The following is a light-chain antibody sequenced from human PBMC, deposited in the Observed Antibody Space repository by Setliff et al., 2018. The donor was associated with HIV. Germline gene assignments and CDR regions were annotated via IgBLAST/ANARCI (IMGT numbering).Light chain of an antibody. CDR3: QQQRT. CDR2: GAS. Sequence: EIVLTQSPGTLPLSPGERATLSCRASQSVSSSYLAWYQQKPGLAPRLLIYGASNRATGIPDRFSGSGSGTDFTPTITRLEPEDFAVYYCQQQRTFGQGTKVDIK. CDR1: QSVSSSY. J-gene: IGKJ1*01. V-gene: IGKV3-20*01.